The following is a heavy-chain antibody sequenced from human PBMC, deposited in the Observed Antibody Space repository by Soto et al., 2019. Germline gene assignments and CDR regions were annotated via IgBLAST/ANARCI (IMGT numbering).Heavy chain of an antibody. CDR2: MNPNSGNT. CDR1: GYTFTSYD. Sequence: QVQLVQSGAEVKKPGASVKVSCKASGYTFTSYDINWVRQATGQGPEWMGWMNPNSGNTGYAQKFQGRVTMTRNNSISTAYMELGSLRSEDTAVYYCASGTTVTTYYYYYMDVWGKGTTVTVSS. V-gene: IGHV1-8*01. D-gene: IGHD4-17*01. CDR3: ASGTTVTTYYYYYMDV. J-gene: IGHJ6*03.